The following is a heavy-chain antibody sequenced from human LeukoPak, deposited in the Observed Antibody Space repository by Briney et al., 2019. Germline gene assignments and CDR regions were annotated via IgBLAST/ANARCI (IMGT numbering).Heavy chain of an antibody. CDR2: IIPIFGTA. CDR3: ARDHDTAMVY. CDR1: GGTFSSYA. V-gene: IGHV1-69*05. D-gene: IGHD5-18*01. J-gene: IGHJ4*02. Sequence: GASVKVSCKASGGTFSSYAISWVRQAPGQGLEWMGGIIPIFGTANYAQKFQGRVTMTRDTSTSTVYMELSSLRSEDTAVYYCARDHDTAMVYWGQGTLVTVSS.